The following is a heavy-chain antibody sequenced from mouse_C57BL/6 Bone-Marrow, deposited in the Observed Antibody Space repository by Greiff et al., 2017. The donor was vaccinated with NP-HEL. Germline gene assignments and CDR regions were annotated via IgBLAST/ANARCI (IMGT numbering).Heavy chain of an antibody. V-gene: IGHV2-2*01. CDR2: IWSGGST. CDR1: GFSFTSYG. CDR3: ARRQLRLLYYFDY. Sequence: VQLQQSGPGLVQPSQCLSISCTVSGFSFTSYGVHWVRQSPGKGLEWLGVIWSGGSTDYNAAFISRLSISKDNSKSQVFFKMNSLQADDTAIYYCARRQLRLLYYFDYWGQGTTLTVSS. D-gene: IGHD3-2*02. J-gene: IGHJ2*01.